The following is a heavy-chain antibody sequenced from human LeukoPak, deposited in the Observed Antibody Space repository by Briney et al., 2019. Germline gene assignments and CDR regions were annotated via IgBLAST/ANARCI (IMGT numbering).Heavy chain of an antibody. J-gene: IGHJ4*02. V-gene: IGHV1-18*01. D-gene: IGHD3-3*01. Sequence: ASVNVSCKASGYTFTSYGLSWGRQAPGQGLEWMGWISAYNGNTNYAQKLQGRVTMTTDTSTSTEYMELRSLRSDDTAVYYCAREAYDFWSGYWPVDYWGQGTLVTVSS. CDR1: GYTFTSYG. CDR2: ISAYNGNT. CDR3: AREAYDFWSGYWPVDY.